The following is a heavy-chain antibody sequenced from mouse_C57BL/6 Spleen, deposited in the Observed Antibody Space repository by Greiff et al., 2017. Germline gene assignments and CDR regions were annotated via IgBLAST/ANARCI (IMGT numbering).Heavy chain of an antibody. J-gene: IGHJ1*03. Sequence: EVQLQQSGPELVKPGASVKISCKASGYSFTGYYMNWVKQSPEKSLEWIGEINPSTGGTTYNQKFNAKATLTVDKSSSTAYMQLKSLTSEDSAVYSCARGGYGKGYFDVWGTGTTVTVSS. CDR1: GYSFTGYY. V-gene: IGHV1-42*01. CDR2: INPSTGGT. D-gene: IGHD2-10*02. CDR3: ARGGYGKGYFDV.